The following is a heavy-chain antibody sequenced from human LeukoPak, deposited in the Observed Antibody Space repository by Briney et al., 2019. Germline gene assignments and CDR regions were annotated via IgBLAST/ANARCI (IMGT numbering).Heavy chain of an antibody. Sequence: QSGGSLRLSCAAPGFTFSSYAMSWVRQAPGKGLEWVSAISGSGGSAYYADSVKGRFTISRDNSKNTLYLQMNSLRAEDTAVYYCAKDGVEYCGGDCPFDYWGQGTLVTVSS. D-gene: IGHD2-21*02. CDR1: GFTFSSYA. CDR2: ISGSGGSA. J-gene: IGHJ4*02. CDR3: AKDGVEYCGGDCPFDY. V-gene: IGHV3-23*01.